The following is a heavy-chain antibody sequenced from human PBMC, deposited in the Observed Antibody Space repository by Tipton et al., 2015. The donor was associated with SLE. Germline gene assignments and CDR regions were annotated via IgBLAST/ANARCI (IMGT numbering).Heavy chain of an antibody. CDR2: IYSGGTST. V-gene: IGHV3-23*03. Sequence: GSLRLSCAASGISISRYAMSWVRQAPGKGLEWVSVIYSGGTSTYYADSVKGRFTISRDNSKNTLYLQMNTLRAEDTAVYYCATQAHSTGAHWGQGTLVTVSS. CDR3: ATQAHSTGAH. CDR1: GISISRYA. J-gene: IGHJ4*02. D-gene: IGHD2-8*02.